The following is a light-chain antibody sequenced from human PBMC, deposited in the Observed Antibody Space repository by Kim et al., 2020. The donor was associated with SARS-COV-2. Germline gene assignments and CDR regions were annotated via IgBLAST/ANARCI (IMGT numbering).Light chain of an antibody. J-gene: IGKJ2*01. CDR1: QNINTW. CDR2: KAS. Sequence: SASLGDRVTLTCRASQNINTWLAWYQQKPGNAPKLLIYKASSLQSGVPSRFSGSGSGTEFTLTISGLQPDDFATYYCQQYSMSYTFGQGTKLEI. V-gene: IGKV1-5*03. CDR3: QQYSMSYT.